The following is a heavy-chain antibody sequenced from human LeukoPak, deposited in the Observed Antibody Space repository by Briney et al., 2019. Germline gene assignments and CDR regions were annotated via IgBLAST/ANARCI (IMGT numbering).Heavy chain of an antibody. J-gene: IGHJ6*03. CDR3: ARLKGLLDFWSGTPPYMDV. D-gene: IGHD3-3*01. Sequence: SETLSLTCTVPGGSISSYYWSRIRQPPGKGLEWVGYIYYSGSTNYNPSLKSRVTISVETSKNQVSLKLSSVPAADTAVYYCARLKGLLDFWSGTPPYMDVWGKGTTVTVSS. V-gene: IGHV4-59*08. CDR1: GGSISSYY. CDR2: IYYSGST.